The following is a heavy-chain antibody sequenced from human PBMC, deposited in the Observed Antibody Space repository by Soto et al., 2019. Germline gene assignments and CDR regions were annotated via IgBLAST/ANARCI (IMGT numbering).Heavy chain of an antibody. Sequence: EVQLVESGGGLVQPGRSLRLSCEASGFTFGNYAMYWVRQAPGKGLEWVAGISCNSNSIVYADSVKGRFTISRDNAKNSRYLQMISLKPEDTALYYCAYSQSIAARPFDYGGEGTLVTVSS. D-gene: IGHD6-13*01. J-gene: IGHJ4*02. CDR2: ISCNSNSI. CDR1: GFTFGNYA. V-gene: IGHV3-9*01. CDR3: AYSQSIAARPFDY.